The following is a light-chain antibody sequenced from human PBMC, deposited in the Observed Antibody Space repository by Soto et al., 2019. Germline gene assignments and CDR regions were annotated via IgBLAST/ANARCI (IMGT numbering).Light chain of an antibody. J-gene: IGKJ2*01. Sequence: EIVLTQSPGTLPLSPGERATLSCRASQSVSSTYLAWYQQKPGQAPRLLVYGASSRATGIPDRFSGSGSETDFTLTISRLEPEEFAVYYCQQFGSSPRTFGQGTKLEIK. CDR2: GAS. V-gene: IGKV3-20*01. CDR1: QSVSSTY. CDR3: QQFGSSPRT.